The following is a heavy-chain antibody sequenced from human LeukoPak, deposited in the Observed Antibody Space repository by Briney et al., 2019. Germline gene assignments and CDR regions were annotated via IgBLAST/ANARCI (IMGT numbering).Heavy chain of an antibody. V-gene: IGHV1-18*01. D-gene: IGHD5-12*01. Sequence: ASVKVSCKASGYTFSTYGITWVRQARGQGLEWMGWISGHQGNTKYAQNFQGRVTMTIDTSTSTAYMDLRSLRSDDTAIYFCARSDLATITTGPFEYWGQGTLVAVSS. CDR1: GYTFSTYG. J-gene: IGHJ4*02. CDR3: ARSDLATITTGPFEY. CDR2: ISGHQGNT.